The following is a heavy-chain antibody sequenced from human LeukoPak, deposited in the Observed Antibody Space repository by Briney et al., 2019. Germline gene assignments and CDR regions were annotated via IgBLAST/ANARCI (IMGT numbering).Heavy chain of an antibody. V-gene: IGHV4-39*07. CDR2: IHYSGST. Sequence: PSETLSLTCTVSGGSISSSSYYCDWIRQPPGRGLEWIGNIHYSGSTYYNPSLKSRVTMSVDTSKNQFSLRLSSVTAADTAVYYCARRAYSSGFDPWGQGTLVTVSS. J-gene: IGHJ5*02. CDR3: ARRAYSSGFDP. D-gene: IGHD2-15*01. CDR1: GGSISSSSYY.